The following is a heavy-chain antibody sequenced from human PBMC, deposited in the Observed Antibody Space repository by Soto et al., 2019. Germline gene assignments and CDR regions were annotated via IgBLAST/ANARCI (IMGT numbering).Heavy chain of an antibody. CDR3: ARGSGYDILTAQNWLDP. J-gene: IGHJ5*02. CDR1: GGTFSSYA. Sequence: SVKVSCKASGGTFSSYAISWVRQAPGQGLEWMGGLIPIFGTANYAQKFQGRVTITADESTSTAYMALSSLRSEATAVYYCARGSGYDILTAQNWLDPWGQGTLVTVSS. D-gene: IGHD3-9*01. CDR2: LIPIFGTA. V-gene: IGHV1-69*13.